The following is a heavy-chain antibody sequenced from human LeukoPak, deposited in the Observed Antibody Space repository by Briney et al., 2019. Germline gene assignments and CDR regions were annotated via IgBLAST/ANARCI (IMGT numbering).Heavy chain of an antibody. V-gene: IGHV1-2*06. CDR3: ARETISGWFDP. D-gene: IGHD3-3*01. CDR2: INPNSGGT. J-gene: IGHJ5*02. Sequence: ASVKVSCKASGYTFTGYYIHWVRHAPGLGLEWLVRINPNSGGTNYAQRFQGRVTMTRDTCISTAYMGLSRLRSDDTAMYYCARETISGWFDPWGQGTLVTVSS. CDR1: GYTFTGYY.